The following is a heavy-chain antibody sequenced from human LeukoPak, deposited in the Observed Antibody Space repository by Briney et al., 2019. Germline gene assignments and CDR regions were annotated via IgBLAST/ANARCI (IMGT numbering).Heavy chain of an antibody. CDR3: ARDPRIAAAGTDWFDP. Sequence: GGSLRLSCTASGFTFSSYDMHWVRQGTGKGLEWVSAIGTAGDTYYGGSVKGRFTISRENSKNSLYLQMNSLRAGDTAVYYCARDPRIAAAGTDWFDPWGQGTLVTVSS. CDR2: IGTAGDT. CDR1: GFTFSSYD. J-gene: IGHJ5*02. D-gene: IGHD6-13*01. V-gene: IGHV3-13*01.